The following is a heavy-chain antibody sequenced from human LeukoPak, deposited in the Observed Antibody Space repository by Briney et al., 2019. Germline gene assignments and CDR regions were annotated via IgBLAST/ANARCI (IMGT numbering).Heavy chain of an antibody. J-gene: IGHJ5*02. D-gene: IGHD3-3*01. CDR1: GFTFSSYV. CDR3: AKTEDYGSYDFWSGYFSWFDP. Sequence: GGSLRLSCAASGFTFSSYVMSWVHQAPGKGLEWVSAISGSGGSTYYADSVKGRFTISRDNSKNTLYLQMNSLRAEDTAVYYCAKTEDYGSYDFWSGYFSWFDPWGQGTLVTVSS. CDR2: ISGSGGST. V-gene: IGHV3-23*01.